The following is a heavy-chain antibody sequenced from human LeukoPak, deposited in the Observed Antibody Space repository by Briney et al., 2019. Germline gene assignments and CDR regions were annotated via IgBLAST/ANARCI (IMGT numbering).Heavy chain of an antibody. CDR2: IKPNGSEK. CDR3: ARGGNWFDY. CDR1: GFTFSSYW. V-gene: IGHV3-7*01. J-gene: IGHJ4*02. Sequence: QSGGSLRLSCAASGFTFSSYWMSWVRQAPGKGLEWVANIKPNGSEKSYVDSVKGRFTISRDNAKNSLYLQMNGLRAEDTALYGCARGGNWFDYWGQGTLVTVSS. D-gene: IGHD1-1*01.